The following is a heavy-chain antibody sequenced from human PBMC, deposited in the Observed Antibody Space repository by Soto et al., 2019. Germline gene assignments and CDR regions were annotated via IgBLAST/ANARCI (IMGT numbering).Heavy chain of an antibody. CDR3: ANSNWYFDL. CDR1: GGSISSYF. V-gene: IGHV4-59*01. CDR2: IYYTGST. J-gene: IGHJ2*01. Sequence: QVQLQESGPGLVKPSETLSLTCTVSGGSISSYFWSWIRQPPGKGLEWIGYIYYTGSTNYNPSLKSRVTISVDTSKNQFSLQLSSVTAADTAVYYCANSNWYFDLWGRGTLVTVSS.